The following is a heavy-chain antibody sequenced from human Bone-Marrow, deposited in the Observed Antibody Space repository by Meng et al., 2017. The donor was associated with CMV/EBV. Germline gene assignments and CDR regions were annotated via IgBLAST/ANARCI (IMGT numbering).Heavy chain of an antibody. V-gene: IGHV3-21*01. D-gene: IGHD4-11*01. J-gene: IGHJ6*02. Sequence: GGSLRLSCAASGFTFSSYSMNWVRQAPGKGLEWVSSISSSSSYIYYADSVKGRFTISRDNAKNSLYLQMNSLRAEDTAVYYCARDGHSNYGYYYGMDVWGQGTTVTVSS. CDR2: ISSSSSYI. CDR1: GFTFSSYS. CDR3: ARDGHSNYGYYYGMDV.